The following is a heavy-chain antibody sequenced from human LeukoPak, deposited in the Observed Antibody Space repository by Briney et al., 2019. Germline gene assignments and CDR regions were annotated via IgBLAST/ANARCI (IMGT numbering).Heavy chain of an antibody. Sequence: SETLSLTCTVSGASIRSGDYYWSWIRQPPGTGLEWLGYIYDSGSTYYNPSLKSRITISVDTSENRFSLKLSSVTATDTAVYYCARDCSGGSCYGAFDIWGQGTMVTVSS. CDR1: GASIRSGDYY. CDR3: ARDCSGGSCYGAFDI. J-gene: IGHJ3*02. V-gene: IGHV4-30-4*01. D-gene: IGHD2-15*01. CDR2: IYDSGST.